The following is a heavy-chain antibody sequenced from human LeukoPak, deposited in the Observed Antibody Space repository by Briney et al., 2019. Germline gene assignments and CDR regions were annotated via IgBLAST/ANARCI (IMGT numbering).Heavy chain of an antibody. CDR2: IYYSGST. Sequence: SETLSLTCTVSGGSISSHYWSWIRQPPGKGLEWIGYIYYSGSTNYNPSFKSRVTISVDTSKNQFSLKLSSVTAADTAVYYCARRGIAFDYWGQGTLVTVSS. D-gene: IGHD6-13*01. CDR3: ARRGIAFDY. J-gene: IGHJ4*02. V-gene: IGHV4-59*08. CDR1: GGSISSHY.